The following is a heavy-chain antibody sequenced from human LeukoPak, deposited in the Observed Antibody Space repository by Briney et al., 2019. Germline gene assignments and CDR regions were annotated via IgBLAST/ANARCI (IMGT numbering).Heavy chain of an antibody. CDR1: GGSISTYY. J-gene: IGHJ6*02. Sequence: SETLSLTCTVSGGSISTYYWNWIRQPAGKGLEWIGRIQPSGGTNYNPSLKSRITVSVDTSKNQFSLKLTSVTAADTAVYFCARIYGLYQEAMDVWGPGITVTVSS. V-gene: IGHV4-4*07. D-gene: IGHD3-16*02. CDR2: IQPSGGT. CDR3: ARIYGLYQEAMDV.